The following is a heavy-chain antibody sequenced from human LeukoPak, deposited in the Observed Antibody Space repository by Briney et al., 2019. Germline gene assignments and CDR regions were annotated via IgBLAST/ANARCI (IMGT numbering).Heavy chain of an antibody. D-gene: IGHD2-8*01. V-gene: IGHV4-34*01. CDR1: GGSFSGYY. CDR3: AREPIGYCTNGVCYTFDY. J-gene: IGHJ4*02. CDR2: INHSGST. Sequence: SETLSLTCAVYGGSFSGYYWSWIRQPPGKGLEWIGEINHSGSTNYNPSLKSRVTISVDTSKNLFSLKLSSVTAADTAVYYCAREPIGYCTNGVCYTFDYWGQGTLVTVSS.